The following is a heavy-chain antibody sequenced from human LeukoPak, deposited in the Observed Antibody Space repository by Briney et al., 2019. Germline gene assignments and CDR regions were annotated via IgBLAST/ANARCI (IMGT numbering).Heavy chain of an antibody. J-gene: IGHJ6*03. CDR3: ARIFYVDTAMDRGNYYYMDV. CDR2: IIPIFETA. V-gene: IGHV1-69*05. Sequence: SSVKVSCKASGGTFSSYAISWVRQAPGQGLEWMGGIIPIFETANYAQKFQGRVTITTYESTSTAYMDLSSLRSEHTAVYYCARIFYVDTAMDRGNYYYMDVWGKGNTVTVSS. D-gene: IGHD5-18*01. CDR1: GGTFSSYA.